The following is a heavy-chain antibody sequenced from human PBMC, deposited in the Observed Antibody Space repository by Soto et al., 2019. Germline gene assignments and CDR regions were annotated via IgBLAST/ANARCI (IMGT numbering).Heavy chain of an antibody. V-gene: IGHV1-18*01. CDR1: GYTFTSNG. CDR3: ARVGSTYYDIINWFDP. J-gene: IGHJ5*02. Sequence: QVQLVQSGAEVKKPGASVKVSCKASGYTFTSNGISWVRQAPGQGLEWMGWISAYNGKTKYAQKLQGRVTMTTDTSTTTADMELRSLRSDDTAVYYCARVGSTYYDIINWFDPWGQGTLVTVSS. D-gene: IGHD3-9*01. CDR2: ISAYNGKT.